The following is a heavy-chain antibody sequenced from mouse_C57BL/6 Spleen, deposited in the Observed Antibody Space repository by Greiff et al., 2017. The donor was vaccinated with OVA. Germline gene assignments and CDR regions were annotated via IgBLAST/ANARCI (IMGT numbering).Heavy chain of an antibody. CDR2: IDPEDGET. Sequence: EVKVEESGAELVKPGASVKLSCTASGFNIKDYYMHWVKQRTEQGLEWIGRIDPEDGETKYAPKFQGKATITADTSSNTAYLQLSSLTSEDTAVYYCAITTVGRAWFAYWGQGTLVTVSA. CDR1: GFNIKDYY. D-gene: IGHD1-1*01. CDR3: AITTVGRAWFAY. V-gene: IGHV14-2*01. J-gene: IGHJ3*01.